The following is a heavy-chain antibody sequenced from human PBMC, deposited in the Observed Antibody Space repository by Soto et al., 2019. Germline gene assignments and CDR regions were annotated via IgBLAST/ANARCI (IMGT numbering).Heavy chain of an antibody. CDR1: GFSFSTYP. CDR2: ISYAGSSE. CDR3: ASGRAMDV. V-gene: IGHV3-30-3*01. J-gene: IGHJ6*02. Sequence: QVQLVESGGGVVQPGRSLRLSCAASGFSFSTYPMHWVLPAPGKGLEWLAVISYAGSSEYYADSVKCRFTISRDNSKNTLYLKMNSLRIEDTDVYYCASGRAMDVWGQGTTVTVSS.